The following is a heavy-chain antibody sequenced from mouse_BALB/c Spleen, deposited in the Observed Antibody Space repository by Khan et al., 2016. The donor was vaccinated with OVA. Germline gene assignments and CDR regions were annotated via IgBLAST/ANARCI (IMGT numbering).Heavy chain of an antibody. CDR1: GFTFSSYG. CDR3: ARMARTIN. CDR2: INSNGGST. V-gene: IGHV5-6-3*01. J-gene: IGHJ2*01. Sequence: EVELVESGGGLVQPGGSLKLSCAASGFTFSSYGMSWVSQTPDKRLELVATINSNGGSTYYPDSVKGRVTFSRDNSKNTLYLQMRSLKSEDTAMYYCARMARTINWGQGTTLTVSS.